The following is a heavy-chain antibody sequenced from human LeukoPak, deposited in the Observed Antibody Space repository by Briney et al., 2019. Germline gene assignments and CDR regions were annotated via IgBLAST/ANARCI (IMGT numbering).Heavy chain of an antibody. J-gene: IGHJ3*02. V-gene: IGHV5-10-1*01. CDR1: GYSFTSYW. CDR3: ARPDRGSAFDI. CDR2: IDPSDSYT. Sequence: GESLKTSCKGSGYSFTSYWITWVRQMPGKGLEWMGRIDPSDSYTNYSPSFQGHVTISADKSISTAYLQWSSLKASDTAMYYCARPDRGSAFDIWGQGTMVTVSS. D-gene: IGHD2-15*01.